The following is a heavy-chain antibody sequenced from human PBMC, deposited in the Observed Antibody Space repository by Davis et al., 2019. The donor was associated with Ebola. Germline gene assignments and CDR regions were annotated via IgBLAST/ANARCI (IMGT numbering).Heavy chain of an antibody. CDR1: GISFSNYG. D-gene: IGHD2-8*02. V-gene: IGHV3-30*18. CDR2: ISPDGSDK. J-gene: IGHJ3*02. CDR3: VKTRSNWWNDALEI. Sequence: GESLTISCAASGISFSNYGMFWVRQAPGKVMEWVAVISPDGSDKNYADSGRGRFTITRDNSKNTLDLQMNSLRPEDTAVYYCVKTRSNWWNDALEIWGRGTMVIVSS.